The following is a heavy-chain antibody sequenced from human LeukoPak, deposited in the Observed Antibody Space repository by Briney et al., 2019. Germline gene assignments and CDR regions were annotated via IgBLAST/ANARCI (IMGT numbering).Heavy chain of an antibody. D-gene: IGHD3-22*01. CDR3: AKTRHYYDSSGYGY. V-gene: IGHV3-23*01. J-gene: IGHJ4*02. CDR1: GFTFSRYA. Sequence: GGSLRLSCVASGFTFSRYAMSWVRQAPGKGLEWASAISGSGDETYYGDSVKGRSTIFRDNSKNTLYLQMNSLRAEDTAVYYCAKTRHYYDSSGYGYWGQGTLVTVSS. CDR2: ISGSGDET.